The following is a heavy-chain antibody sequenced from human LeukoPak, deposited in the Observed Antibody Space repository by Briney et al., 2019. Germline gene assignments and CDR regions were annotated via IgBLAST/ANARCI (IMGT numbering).Heavy chain of an antibody. CDR1: GYTFTSYD. CDR3: ARDPRDSSSWYYFDY. Sequence: ASVKVSCKASGYTFTSYDINWVRQATGQGLEWMGWMNPNSGNTGYAQKLQGRVTMTTGTSTSTAYMELRSLRSDDTAVYYCARDPRDSSSWYYFDYWGQGTLVTVSS. J-gene: IGHJ4*02. D-gene: IGHD6-13*01. CDR2: MNPNSGNT. V-gene: IGHV1-8*02.